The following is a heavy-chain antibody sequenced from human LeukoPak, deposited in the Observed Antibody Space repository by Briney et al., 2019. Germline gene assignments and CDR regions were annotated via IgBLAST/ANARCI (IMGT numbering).Heavy chain of an antibody. Sequence: ASVKVSCKASGYTFTGYYMHWVRQAPGQGLEWMGWIIPNSGVTNYAQKFQGRVTMTRDTSVSTAYMELSRLRSDDTAVYYCARDGCSSTSCYTLFDYWGQGTLVTVSS. CDR1: GYTFTGYY. CDR2: IIPNSGVT. D-gene: IGHD2-2*02. J-gene: IGHJ4*02. CDR3: ARDGCSSTSCYTLFDY. V-gene: IGHV1-2*02.